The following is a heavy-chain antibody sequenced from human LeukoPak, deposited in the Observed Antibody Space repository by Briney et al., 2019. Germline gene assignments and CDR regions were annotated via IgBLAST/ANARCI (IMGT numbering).Heavy chain of an antibody. D-gene: IGHD1-26*01. J-gene: IGHJ4*02. CDR1: GFTLSVYG. V-gene: IGHV3-33*01. CDR3: ARAGGSYYYYFDY. Sequence: GGSLRLSCAASGFTLSVYGMHWVRQAPGKGLEWVAVMWYDGSNKYYADSVKGRFTISRDNSKNTLYLEMSSLRAEDTAVYFCARAGGSYYYYFDYWGQGTLVTVSS. CDR2: MWYDGSNK.